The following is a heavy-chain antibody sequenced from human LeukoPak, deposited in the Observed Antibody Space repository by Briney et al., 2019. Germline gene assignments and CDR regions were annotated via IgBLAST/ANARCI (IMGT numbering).Heavy chain of an antibody. CDR3: AKAYYDFWSGYDNWFDP. Sequence: GGSLRLSCAASGFTFDDYAMHWVRQAPGKGLEWVSGISWNSGSIGYADSVKGRFTISRDNAKNSLYLQMNSLRAEDPALYYCAKAYYDFWSGYDNWFDPWGQGTLVTVSS. V-gene: IGHV3-9*01. CDR2: ISWNSGSI. J-gene: IGHJ5*02. CDR1: GFTFDDYA. D-gene: IGHD3-3*01.